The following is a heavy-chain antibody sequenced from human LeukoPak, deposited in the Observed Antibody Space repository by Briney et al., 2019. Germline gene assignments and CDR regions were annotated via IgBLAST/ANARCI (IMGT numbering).Heavy chain of an antibody. Sequence: SETLSLTCAVYGGSFSGYYWSWIRQPPGKGLEWFGEINHSGSTNYNPSLKSRVTISVDTSKNQFSLKLSSVTAADTAVYYCARELGTSLNYWGQGTLVTVSS. CDR2: INHSGST. J-gene: IGHJ4*02. V-gene: IGHV4-34*01. CDR3: ARELGTSLNY. CDR1: GGSFSGYY. D-gene: IGHD2-2*01.